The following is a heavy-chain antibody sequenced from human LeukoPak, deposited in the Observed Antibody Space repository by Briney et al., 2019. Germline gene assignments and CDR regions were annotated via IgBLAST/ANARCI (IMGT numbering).Heavy chain of an antibody. CDR3: ARARSRSSTYYLGY. D-gene: IGHD6-13*01. V-gene: IGHV1-2*02. CDR1: VYTFTSYY. J-gene: IGHJ4*02. CDR2: INPNSGGS. Sequence: ASVKVSCKDSVYTFTSYYMHWVRQAPGQGLEWMGWINPNSGGSNYAQKFQGRVTMTRDTSVNTAYMEVNSLTSDDTSVYYCARARSRSSTYYLGYWGQGTLVVVSS.